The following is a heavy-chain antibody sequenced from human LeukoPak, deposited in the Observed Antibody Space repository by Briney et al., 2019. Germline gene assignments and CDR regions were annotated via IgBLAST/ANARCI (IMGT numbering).Heavy chain of an antibody. V-gene: IGHV3-23*01. J-gene: IGHJ6*02. CDR3: AKYGGMDV. Sequence: PGGSLRLSCTASGFTFGDYLMSWFRQAPGKGLEWVSAISGSGGSTYYADSVKGRFTISRDNSKNTLYLQMNSLRAEDTAVYYCAKYGGMDVWGQGTTVTVSS. CDR1: GFTFGDYL. D-gene: IGHD4-17*01. CDR2: ISGSGGST.